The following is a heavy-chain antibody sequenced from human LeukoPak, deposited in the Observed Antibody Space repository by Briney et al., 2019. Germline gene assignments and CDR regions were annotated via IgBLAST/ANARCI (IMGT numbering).Heavy chain of an antibody. Sequence: PPETLSLTCTVSGGSFSGYYWSWIRQSPGKGLEWVGCIYYGGSSQYNPSLKSRVSISLDTSENQLSLRLSSVTAADTAVYYCAIIPPGYSYGFDYWGQGTLVTVSS. CDR3: AIIPPGYSYGFDY. J-gene: IGHJ4*02. D-gene: IGHD5-18*01. CDR1: GGSFSGYY. V-gene: IGHV4-59*08. CDR2: IYYGGSS.